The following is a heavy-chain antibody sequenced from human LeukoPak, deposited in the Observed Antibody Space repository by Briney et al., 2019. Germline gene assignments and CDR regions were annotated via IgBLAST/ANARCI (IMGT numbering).Heavy chain of an antibody. J-gene: IGHJ6*03. CDR3: ASIRNAVVPAAIRPYYYYYYYMDV. CDR2: IYYSGST. CDR1: GGFISSYY. V-gene: IGHV4-59*08. D-gene: IGHD2-2*01. Sequence: NPSETLSLTCTVSGGFISSYYWSWIRQPPGKGLEWIGYIYYSGSTNYNPSLKSRVTISVDTSKNQFSLKLSSVTAADTAVYYCASIRNAVVPAAIRPYYYYYYYMDVWGKGTTVTVSS.